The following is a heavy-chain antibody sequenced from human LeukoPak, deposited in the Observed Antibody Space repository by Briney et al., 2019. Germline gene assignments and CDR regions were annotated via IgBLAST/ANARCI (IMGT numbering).Heavy chain of an antibody. V-gene: IGHV5-51*01. CDR1: GYSFTNFW. CDR2: IYPVDSDT. J-gene: IGHJ3*02. CDR3: ARVPTRRTFDI. Sequence: GESLQISCKASGYSFTNFWIGWVRQMPGKGLEWMGSIYPVDSDTRYSPSFQGQVTISADKSISTAYLQWSSLKASDTAMYYCARVPTRRTFDIWGPGTMVTVSS. D-gene: IGHD2-2*01.